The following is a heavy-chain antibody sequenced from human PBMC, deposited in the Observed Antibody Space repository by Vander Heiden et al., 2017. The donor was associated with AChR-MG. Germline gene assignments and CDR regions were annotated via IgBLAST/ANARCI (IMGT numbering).Heavy chain of an antibody. J-gene: IGHJ6*02. CDR2: IYYSGST. V-gene: IGHV4-39*01. CDR3: ARLGYYYGSGRRRDYYYGMDV. Sequence: QLQLQESGPGLVKPSETLSLTCTVSGGSISSSSYYWGWIRQPPGKGLEWIGSIYYSGSTYYNPSLKSRVTISVDTSKNQFSLKLSSVTAADTAVYYCARLGYYYGSGRRRDYYYGMDVWGQGTTVTVSS. CDR1: GGSISSSSYY. D-gene: IGHD3-10*01.